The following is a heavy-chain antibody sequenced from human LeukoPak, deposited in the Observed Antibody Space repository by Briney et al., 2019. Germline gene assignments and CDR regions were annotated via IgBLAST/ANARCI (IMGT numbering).Heavy chain of an antibody. CDR2: ISEDGSTT. V-gene: IGHV3-74*01. D-gene: IGHD1-26*01. CDR3: VRDLGGRSGH. CDR1: GFTFSSNW. Sequence: GGSLRLSCAASGFTFSSNWMHWVRQAPGKGLVWVSRISEDGSTTNYADSVKGRSTILRDNAKNTLYLQMNSLRAEDTAVYYCVRDLGGRSGHWGQGTLVTVSS. J-gene: IGHJ4*02.